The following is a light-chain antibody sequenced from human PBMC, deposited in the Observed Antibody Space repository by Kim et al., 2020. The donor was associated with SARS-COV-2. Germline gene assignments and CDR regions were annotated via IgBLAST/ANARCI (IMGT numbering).Light chain of an antibody. J-gene: IGLJ3*02. CDR1: SGHSSYA. Sequence: PVKPTCTLSSGHSSYAIAWHQQQPEKGPRYLMKLNSDGSHSKGDGIPDRFSGSSSGAERYLTISSLQSEDEADYYCQTWGTGIWVFGGGTQLTVL. CDR3: QTWGTGIWV. CDR2: LNSDGSH. V-gene: IGLV4-69*01.